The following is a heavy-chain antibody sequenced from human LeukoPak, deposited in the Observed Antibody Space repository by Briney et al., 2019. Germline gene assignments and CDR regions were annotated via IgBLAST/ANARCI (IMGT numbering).Heavy chain of an antibody. Sequence: SVKVSCKASGGTFSSYAISWVRQAHGQGLEWMGGIIPIFGTANYAQKFQGRVTITADKSTSTAYMELSSLRSEDTAVYYCARDNSVGDNAWWFDPWGQGTLVTVSS. CDR2: IIPIFGTA. D-gene: IGHD1-26*01. CDR1: GGTFSSYA. V-gene: IGHV1-69*06. J-gene: IGHJ5*02. CDR3: ARDNSVGDNAWWFDP.